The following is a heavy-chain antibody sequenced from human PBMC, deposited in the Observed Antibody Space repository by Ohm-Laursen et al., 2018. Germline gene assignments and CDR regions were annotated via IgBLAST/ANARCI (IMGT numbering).Heavy chain of an antibody. CDR2: INHRGST. CDR1: GGSFSGYY. J-gene: IGHJ4*02. V-gene: IGHV4-34*01. CDR3: ARDSSGWYPYFDY. D-gene: IGHD6-19*01. Sequence: TLSLTWAVYGGSFSGYYWSWIRQPPGKGLEWIGEINHRGSTNYNPSLKSRVTISVDTSKNQFSLKLSSVTAADTAVYYCARDSSGWYPYFDYWGQGTLVTVSS.